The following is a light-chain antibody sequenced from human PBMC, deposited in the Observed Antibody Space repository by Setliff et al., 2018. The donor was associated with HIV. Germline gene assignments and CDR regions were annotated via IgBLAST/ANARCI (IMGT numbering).Light chain of an antibody. CDR2: DVS. Sequence: ALTQPASVSGSPGQSITISCAGASSDVGRYNYVSWYQQHPGKTPKLIIYDVSKWPSGVSNRFSASKSGNTASLTISGLQAEDEADYYCCSYTSISTYVFGTGTKVTVL. J-gene: IGLJ1*01. V-gene: IGLV2-14*03. CDR3: CSYTSISTYV. CDR1: SSDVGRYNY.